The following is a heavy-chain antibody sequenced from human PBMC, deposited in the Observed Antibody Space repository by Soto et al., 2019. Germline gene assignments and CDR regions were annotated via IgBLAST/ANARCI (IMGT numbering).Heavy chain of an antibody. V-gene: IGHV1-69*02. CDR2: IIPILGIA. Sequence: SVKVSCKASGGTFSSYTISWVRQAPGQGLEWMGRIIPILGIANYAQKFQGRVTITADKSKSTAYMELSSPRSEDTAVYCCTRYCGCDCYSESHAIDIRGQGTMVTVSS. CDR3: TRYCGCDCYSESHAIDI. CDR1: GGTFSSYT. D-gene: IGHD2-21*01. J-gene: IGHJ3*02.